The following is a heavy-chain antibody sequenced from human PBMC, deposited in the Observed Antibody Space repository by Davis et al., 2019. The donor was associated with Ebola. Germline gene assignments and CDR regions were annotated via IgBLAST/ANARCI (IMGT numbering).Heavy chain of an antibody. J-gene: IGHJ4*02. V-gene: IGHV1-8*01. CDR1: GYTFTSYD. D-gene: IGHD6-13*01. CDR3: AIKTRQQDF. CDR2: MNPNSGNT. Sequence: AASVTVSCKASGYTFTSYDVNWVRQAPGQGLEWMGWMNPNSGNTGYAQKFQGRVTMTRDTSISTAYMELSSLRSEDAAVYYCAIKTRQQDFWGQGTLVTVSS.